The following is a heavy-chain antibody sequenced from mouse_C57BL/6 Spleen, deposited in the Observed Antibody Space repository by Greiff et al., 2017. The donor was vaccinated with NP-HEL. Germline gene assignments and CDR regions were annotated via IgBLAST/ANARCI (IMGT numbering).Heavy chain of an antibody. Sequence: VKLMESGPGLVQPSQSLSITCTVSGFSLTSYGVHWVRQSPGKGLEWLGVIWSGGSTDYNAAFISRLSISKDNSKSQVFFKMNSLQADDTAIYYCASHMVTTGAYAMDYWGQGTSVTVSS. CDR2: IWSGGST. CDR3: ASHMVTTGAYAMDY. CDR1: GFSLTSYG. D-gene: IGHD2-2*01. V-gene: IGHV2-2*01. J-gene: IGHJ4*01.